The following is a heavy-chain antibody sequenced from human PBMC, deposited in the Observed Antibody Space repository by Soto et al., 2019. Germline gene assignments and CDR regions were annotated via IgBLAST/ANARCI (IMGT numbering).Heavy chain of an antibody. CDR3: ARSLQVRAAAGTRAKMIDY. CDR2: IYYSGST. D-gene: IGHD6-13*01. V-gene: IGHV4-30-4*01. Sequence: QVQLQESGPGLVKPSQTLSLTCTVSGGSISSGDYYWSWIRQPPGKGLEWIGYIYYSGSTYYNPSLKSRVTISVDTSKNQFSLKLSSVTAADTAVYYCARSLQVRAAAGTRAKMIDYWGQGTLVTVSS. CDR1: GGSISSGDYY. J-gene: IGHJ4*02.